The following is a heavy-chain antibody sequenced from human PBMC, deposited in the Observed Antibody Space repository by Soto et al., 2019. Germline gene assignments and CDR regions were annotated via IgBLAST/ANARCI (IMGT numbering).Heavy chain of an antibody. V-gene: IGHV3-23*01. Sequence: EVQLLESGGGLVQPGGSLRLSCAASGFTFSSYAMSWVRQAPGKGLEWVSGISDSGGSTYYADSVKGRFTISRDNSKNTLYVQMNSLRAEDTAVYYCAKGYSRSPSWFDPWGQGTLVTVSS. CDR3: AKGYSRSPSWFDP. J-gene: IGHJ5*02. CDR2: ISDSGGST. D-gene: IGHD1-26*01. CDR1: GFTFSSYA.